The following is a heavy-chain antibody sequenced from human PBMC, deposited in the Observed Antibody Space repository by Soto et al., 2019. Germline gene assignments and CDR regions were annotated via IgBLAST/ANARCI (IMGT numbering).Heavy chain of an antibody. CDR2: INWDGGST. D-gene: IGHD3-9*01. V-gene: IGHV3-20*01. CDR3: ARDRGRGYYDIVTGNWFDP. Sequence: GGSLRLSCAASGFTFDDYGMSWVRQVPGKGLEWVSGINWDGGSTGYADSVKGLITIPSENAKKSLHLQMNSLRGEDTALYHCARDRGRGYYDIVTGNWFDPWGQGTLVTVSS. J-gene: IGHJ5*02. CDR1: GFTFDDYG.